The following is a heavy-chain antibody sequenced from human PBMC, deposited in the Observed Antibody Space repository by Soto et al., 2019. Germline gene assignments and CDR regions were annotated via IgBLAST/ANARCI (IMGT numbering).Heavy chain of an antibody. CDR3: ARVGRVTVIPDKFHFFDLDV. Sequence: GESLKISCKGSGYTFTTYWIGWVRQMPGKGLEWMGIIFPGDSDTRYSPSFQGHVTISADKSTGTAFLQWRSLAASDTGLYYCARVGRVTVIPDKFHFFDLDVWGQGTTVTVSS. J-gene: IGHJ6*01. D-gene: IGHD2-21*02. CDR1: GYTFTTYW. CDR2: IFPGDSDT. V-gene: IGHV5-51*01.